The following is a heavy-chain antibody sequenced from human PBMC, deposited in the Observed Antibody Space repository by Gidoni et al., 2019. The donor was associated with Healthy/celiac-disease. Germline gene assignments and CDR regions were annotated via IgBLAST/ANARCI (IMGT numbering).Heavy chain of an antibody. Sequence: VQLVESGGGLVKPGGSLRLSCAASGFTFSSYSMNWGRQAPGKGLEWVSSISRSSSYIYYADSVKGRFTISRDNAKNSLYLQMNSLRAEDTAVYYCARAGYSSGHDAFDIWGQGTMVTVSS. J-gene: IGHJ3*02. D-gene: IGHD6-19*01. V-gene: IGHV3-21*01. CDR3: ARAGYSSGHDAFDI. CDR1: GFTFSSYS. CDR2: ISRSSSYI.